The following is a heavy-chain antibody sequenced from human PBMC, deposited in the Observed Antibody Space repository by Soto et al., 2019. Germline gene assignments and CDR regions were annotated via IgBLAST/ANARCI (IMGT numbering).Heavy chain of an antibody. Sequence: PGESLKISCKGSGYSFTSYWIGWVRQMPGKGLEWMGIIYPGDSDTRYSPSFQGQVTISADKSISTAYLQWSSLKASDTAMYYCARHVVRTTIFGVVIREFDYWGQGTLVTVSS. CDR2: IYPGDSDT. CDR3: ARHVVRTTIFGVVIREFDY. V-gene: IGHV5-51*01. CDR1: GYSFTSYW. J-gene: IGHJ4*02. D-gene: IGHD3-3*01.